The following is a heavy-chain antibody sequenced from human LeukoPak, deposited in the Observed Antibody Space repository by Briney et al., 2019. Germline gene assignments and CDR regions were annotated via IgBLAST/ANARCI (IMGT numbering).Heavy chain of an antibody. CDR3: ARDVRGPIVVGRGYYYGMDV. CDR1: GFTFVSYA. Sequence: GGSLRLSCATSGFTFVSYAMTWVRQAPGKGLEWVSVIYSGGSTYYADSVKGRFTISRHNSKNTLYLQMNSLRAEDTAVYYCARDVRGPIVVGRGYYYGMDVWGQGTTVTVSS. CDR2: IYSGGST. V-gene: IGHV3-53*04. J-gene: IGHJ6*02. D-gene: IGHD2-15*01.